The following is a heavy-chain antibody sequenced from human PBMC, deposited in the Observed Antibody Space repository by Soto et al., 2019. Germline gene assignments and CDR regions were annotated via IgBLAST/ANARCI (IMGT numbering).Heavy chain of an antibody. CDR3: TRDGRRGYDMDV. Sequence: SGGSLRLSCAASGFPFSSYSMNWVRQAPGRGLQWISYITMTSSVIYYADSVRGRFTISRDDAKNSLYLQMNSLRDEDTAVYYCTRDGRRGYDMDVWGQGTTVTVSS. CDR2: ITMTSSVI. J-gene: IGHJ6*02. V-gene: IGHV3-48*02. CDR1: GFPFSSYS. D-gene: IGHD1-26*01.